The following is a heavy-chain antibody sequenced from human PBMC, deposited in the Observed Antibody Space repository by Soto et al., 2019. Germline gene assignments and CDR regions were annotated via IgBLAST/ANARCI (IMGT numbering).Heavy chain of an antibody. CDR2: IYSSGST. CDR1: GGASGGVGCY. V-gene: IGHV4-31*09. D-gene: IGHD2-21*01. Sequence: TRSLRYTVFGGASGGVGCYWSFIRQHPGKGLELIGYIYSSGSTNYNPSLRSRVSMSVDKSNNEFSLSLTSVTAADTAVYYCATLPPRIVVVFTEMPTWGQGILVTV. CDR3: ATLPPRIVVVFTEMPT. J-gene: IGHJ5*02.